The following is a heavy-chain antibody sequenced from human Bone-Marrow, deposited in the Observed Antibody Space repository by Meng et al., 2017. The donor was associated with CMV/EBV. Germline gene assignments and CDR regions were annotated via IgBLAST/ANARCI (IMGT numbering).Heavy chain of an antibody. CDR3: ARDGAGRIRQDD. Sequence: GESLKISCAASGFTFSSYWMSWVRQAPGKGLEWVANIKQDGSEKYYVDSVKGRFTISRDNSKNTLYLQMNSLRAEDTAVYYCARDGAGRIRQDDWGQGTRVTVSS. V-gene: IGHV3-7*01. D-gene: IGHD2-15*01. CDR2: IKQDGSEK. CDR1: GFTFSSYW. J-gene: IGHJ4*02.